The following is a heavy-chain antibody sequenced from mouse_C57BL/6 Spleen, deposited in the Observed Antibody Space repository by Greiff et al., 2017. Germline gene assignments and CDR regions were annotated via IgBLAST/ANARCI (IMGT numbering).Heavy chain of an antibody. Sequence: EVKLVQSGGGLVQPGGSMKLSCAASGFTFSDAWMDWVSQSPGKGLEWVAEIRNKANNPATYYAESGKGRFTISRNASKSRVCLLMYSLAAEDTGIYCCTLYSNYVLDYWGQGTSLTVSS. CDR2: IRNKANNPAT. CDR3: TLYSNYVLDY. CDR1: GFTFSDAW. V-gene: IGHV6-6*01. J-gene: IGHJ4*01. D-gene: IGHD2-5*01.